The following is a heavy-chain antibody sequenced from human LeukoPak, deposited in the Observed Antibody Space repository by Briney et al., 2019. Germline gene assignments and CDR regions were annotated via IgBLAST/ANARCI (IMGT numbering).Heavy chain of an antibody. J-gene: IGHJ6*02. Sequence: GGSLRLPCAASGFTFSTYGMHWVRQAPGKGLEWVAVIWYDGSNKYYTDSVKGRFTISRDNSKNTLYLQMNSLRAEDTAVYYCARQSGTTYYYGMDVWGQGTTVTVSS. CDR2: IWYDGSNK. CDR1: GFTFSTYG. V-gene: IGHV3-33*01. D-gene: IGHD1-1*01. CDR3: ARQSGTTYYYGMDV.